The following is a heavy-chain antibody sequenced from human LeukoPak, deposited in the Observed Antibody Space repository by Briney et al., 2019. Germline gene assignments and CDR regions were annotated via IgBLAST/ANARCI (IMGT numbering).Heavy chain of an antibody. V-gene: IGHV3-11*06. Sequence: GGSLRLSCAASGFTFSDYYMSWIRQAPGRGLEWVSYISSSSSYTNYADSVKGRFTISRDNAKNSLYLQMNSLRAEDTAVYYCARGGYDFWSGYYGSPGRLWAQKYYFDYWGQGTLVTVSS. D-gene: IGHD3-3*01. CDR1: GFTFSDYY. CDR2: ISSSSSYT. CDR3: ARGGYDFWSGYYGSPGRLWAQKYYFDY. J-gene: IGHJ4*02.